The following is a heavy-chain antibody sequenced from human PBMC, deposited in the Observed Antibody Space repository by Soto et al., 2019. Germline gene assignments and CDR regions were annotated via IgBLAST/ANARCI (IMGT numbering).Heavy chain of an antibody. CDR3: AQLSDFWSGYYRAY. D-gene: IGHD3-3*01. CDR1: GGSISSGDYY. CDR2: IYYSGST. J-gene: IGHJ4*02. Sequence: SETLSLTCTVSGGSISSGDYYWSWIRQPPGKGLEWIGYIYYSGSTYYNPSLKSRVTISVDTSKNQFSLKLSSVTAADTAVYYCAQLSDFWSGYYRAYWGQGTLVTVSS. V-gene: IGHV4-30-4*01.